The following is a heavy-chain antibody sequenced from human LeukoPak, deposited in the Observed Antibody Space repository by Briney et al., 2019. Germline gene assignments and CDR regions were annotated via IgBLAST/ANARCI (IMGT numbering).Heavy chain of an antibody. CDR1: GYTFTSYY. V-gene: IGHV1-46*01. J-gene: IGHJ6*03. CDR3: ARVAAEVVGVPGAIGFGWLRRDYYYMDV. Sequence: ASVKVSCRASGYTFTSYYMHWVRQAPGEGLEWMGIINPSGGSTSYAQKFQGRVTMTRDMSTSTVYMELSSLRSEDTAVYYCARVAAEVVGVPGAIGFGWLRRDYYYMDVWGKGTTVTVSS. CDR2: INPSGGST. D-gene: IGHD2-2*02.